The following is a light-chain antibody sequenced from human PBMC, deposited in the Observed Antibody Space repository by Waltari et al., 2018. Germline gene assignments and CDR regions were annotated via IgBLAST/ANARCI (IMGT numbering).Light chain of an antibody. CDR3: IQALQTPLT. V-gene: IGKV2-28*01. Sequence: ENVMTQSPLSLPVTPGEPASISCRSSQSLLHSNGYNYLDWYLQKPGQSPQLLIYLGSNRASGVPDRFSGSGSGTDFTLKISRVEAEDVGVYYCIQALQTPLTFGPGTKVDI. CDR1: QSLLHSNGYNY. CDR2: LGS. J-gene: IGKJ3*01.